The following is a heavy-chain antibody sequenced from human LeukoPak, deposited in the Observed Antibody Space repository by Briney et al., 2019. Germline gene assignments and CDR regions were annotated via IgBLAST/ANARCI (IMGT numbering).Heavy chain of an antibody. CDR2: ISAYNGNT. D-gene: IGHD3-3*01. V-gene: IGHV1-18*01. CDR1: GYTFTSYG. J-gene: IGHJ4*02. CDR3: ARVLPITIFGVVIRGGIDY. Sequence: GASVKVSCKASGYTFTSYGISRVRQAPGQGLEWMGWISAYNGNTNHAQKLQGRVTMTTDTSTSTAYMELRSLRSDDTAVYYCARVLPITIFGVVIRGGIDYWGQGTLVTVSS.